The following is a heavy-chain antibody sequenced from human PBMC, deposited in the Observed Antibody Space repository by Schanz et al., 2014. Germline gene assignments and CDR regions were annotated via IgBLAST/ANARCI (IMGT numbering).Heavy chain of an antibody. V-gene: IGHV1-69*04. CDR2: IIPSLGLA. CDR1: GGTFSTYP. J-gene: IGHJ4*02. Sequence: QVHLVQSGAEVKKPGSSMKVSCKASGGTFSTYPINWLRQAPGQGLEWMGRIIPSLGLAKYEQKFQDKVTITADTSTTTAYMELSGLRSEDTAVYYCARDRLECGAECYSVEVFEIWGQGTLVIVSS. D-gene: IGHD2-21*01. CDR3: ARDRLECGAECYSVEVFEI.